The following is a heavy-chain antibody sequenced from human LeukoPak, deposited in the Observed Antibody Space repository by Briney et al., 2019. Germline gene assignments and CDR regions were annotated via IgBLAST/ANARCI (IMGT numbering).Heavy chain of an antibody. CDR1: GFTFNNYA. CDR2: VSSNGVNT. J-gene: IGHJ6*02. CDR3: AKDVRVGGGGMDV. D-gene: IGHD1-26*01. Sequence: GGSLRLSCAASGFTFNNYAMNWVRQAPGKGLEWVSLVSSNGVNTYYADSVKGRFTISRDNSKNTVSLQMNSLRGEDTAVYYCAKDVRVGGGGMDVWGQGTPVTVSS. V-gene: IGHV3-23*01.